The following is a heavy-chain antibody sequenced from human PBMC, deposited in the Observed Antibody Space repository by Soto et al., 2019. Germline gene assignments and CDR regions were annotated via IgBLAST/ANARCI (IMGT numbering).Heavy chain of an antibody. Sequence: GESLKISCKGSGYSFTSYWIGWVRQMPGKGLEWMGIIYPGDSDTRYSPSFQGQVTISADKSISTAYLQWSSLKASDTAMYYCARKQGFRTKGVCYGPQGWFAPWGKGTLVTVPS. CDR2: IYPGDSDT. CDR3: ARKQGFRTKGVCYGPQGWFAP. V-gene: IGHV5-51*01. J-gene: IGHJ5*02. CDR1: GYSFTSYW. D-gene: IGHD2-8*01.